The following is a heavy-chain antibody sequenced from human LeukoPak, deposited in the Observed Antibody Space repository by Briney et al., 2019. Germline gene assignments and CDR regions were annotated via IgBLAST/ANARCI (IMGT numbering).Heavy chain of an antibody. CDR1: GFTFSRHG. CDR2: IAFDGSEK. Sequence: GGSLRLSCEGSGFTFSRHGMHWVRQDPGTGLELATFIAFDGSEKDYADSVKGRFTISRDNSKNTVHLQLSSLSAEDTAVYYCSRWSGWVQSCFYSLWGQGTLVTVSS. CDR3: SRWSGWVQSCFYSL. D-gene: IGHD2-21*01. V-gene: IGHV3-30*03. J-gene: IGHJ4*02.